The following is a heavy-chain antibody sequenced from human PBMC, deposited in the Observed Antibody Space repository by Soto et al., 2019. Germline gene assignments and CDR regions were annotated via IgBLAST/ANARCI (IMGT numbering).Heavy chain of an antibody. D-gene: IGHD3-3*01. V-gene: IGHV4-4*07. CDR1: GGSISSYY. J-gene: IGHJ4*02. CDR3: ARDGPNYDFWSGYGTVFDY. CDR2: IYTSGST. Sequence: SETLSLTCTVSGGSISSYYWSWIRQPAGKGLEWIGRIYTSGSTNYNPSLKSRVTMSVDTSKNQFSLKLSSVTAADTAVYYCARDGPNYDFWSGYGTVFDYWGQGTLVTVSS.